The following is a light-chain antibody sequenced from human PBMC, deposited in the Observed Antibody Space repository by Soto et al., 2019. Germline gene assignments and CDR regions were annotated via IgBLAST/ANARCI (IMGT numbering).Light chain of an antibody. Sequence: QSVLTQPRSVSGSPGQSVTISCTGTSSDVGDYNYVSWYQQHPGKAPKLMIYDVSKRPSGVPDRFSGSKSGNTASLTISGLQAEDEADYYCCSYAGRYTYVFATGTQLTVL. CDR3: CSYAGRYTYV. V-gene: IGLV2-11*01. CDR1: SSDVGDYNY. CDR2: DVS. J-gene: IGLJ1*01.